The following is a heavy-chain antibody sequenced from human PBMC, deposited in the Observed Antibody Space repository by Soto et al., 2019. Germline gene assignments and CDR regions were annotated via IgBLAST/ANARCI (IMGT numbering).Heavy chain of an antibody. D-gene: IGHD3-16*01. Sequence: PXATLSLTCTVSGDSFATGGNHGDCIRQSPGGRLEWIGGVYYSASSYYNPSLRSRVTISLNLSANQISLRLTSVTAADAAVYFCERRRDTHQFGGLDVWGQGTLVTVSS. CDR1: GDSFATGGNH. CDR2: VYYSASS. J-gene: IGHJ1*01. CDR3: ERRRDTHQFGGLDV. V-gene: IGHV4-39*01.